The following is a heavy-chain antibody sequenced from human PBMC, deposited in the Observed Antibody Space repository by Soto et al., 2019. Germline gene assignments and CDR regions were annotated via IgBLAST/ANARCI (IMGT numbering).Heavy chain of an antibody. CDR1: GFTVSSNY. J-gene: IGHJ6*02. CDR3: ARRAGGATISFGMDV. CDR2: IYSGGST. V-gene: IGHV3-53*01. Sequence: EVQLVESGGGLIQPGESLRLSCAAAGFTVSSNYMSWVRQAPGKGLEWVSVIYSGGSTYYADSVKGRFTISRDNSKNTLYLQMNSLRAEDTAVYYCARRAGGATISFGMDVWGQGTTVTVSS. D-gene: IGHD5-12*01.